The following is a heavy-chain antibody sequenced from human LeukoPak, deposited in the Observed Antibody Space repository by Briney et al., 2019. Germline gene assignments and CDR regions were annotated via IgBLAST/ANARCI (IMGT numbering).Heavy chain of an antibody. CDR3: ATLFNQIKAAPFDY. V-gene: IGHV1-24*01. J-gene: IGHJ4*02. Sequence: GASVKVSCKVSGYTLTELSMHWVRQAPGKGLEWMGGFDPEDGETIYAQKFQGRVTMTEDTSTDTAYMELSSLRSEDTAVYYCATLFNQIKAAPFDYWGQGTLVTVPS. CDR2: FDPEDGET. D-gene: IGHD2-15*01. CDR1: GYTLTELS.